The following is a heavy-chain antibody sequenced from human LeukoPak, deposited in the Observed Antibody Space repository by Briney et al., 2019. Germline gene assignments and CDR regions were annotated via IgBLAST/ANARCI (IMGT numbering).Heavy chain of an antibody. D-gene: IGHD2-21*02. CDR3: AKIEAYCGGDCYSYFDY. V-gene: IGHV3-7*03. J-gene: IGHJ4*02. CDR1: GFTFSSYW. CDR2: IKKDGSDK. Sequence: PGGSLRLSCAASGFTFSSYWMYWVRQAPGKGLEWVANIKKDGSDKYYVDSVKGRFTISRDNSKNTLYLQMNSLRAEDTAVYYCAKIEAYCGGDCYSYFDYWGQGTLVTVSS.